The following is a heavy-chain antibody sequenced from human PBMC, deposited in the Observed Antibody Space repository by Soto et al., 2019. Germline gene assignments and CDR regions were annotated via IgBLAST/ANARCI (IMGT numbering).Heavy chain of an antibody. CDR3: ARDPGTATPYWYYYVMDV. CDR1: GFTFSDYY. CDR2: ISNSGATK. J-gene: IGHJ6*02. Sequence: GGSLRLSCVASGFTFSDYYMNWVRQAPGKGLEWISYISNSGATKYFADSVKGRFTISRDNAKNSLYLQMNSLRAEDTAVYYCARDPGTATPYWYYYVMDVWGQGTTVTVSS. D-gene: IGHD5-18*01. V-gene: IGHV3-11*01.